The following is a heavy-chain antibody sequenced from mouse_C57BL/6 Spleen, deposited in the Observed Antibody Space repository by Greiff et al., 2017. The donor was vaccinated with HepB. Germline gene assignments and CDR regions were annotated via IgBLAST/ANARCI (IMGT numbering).Heavy chain of an antibody. CDR1: GFTFSSYA. V-gene: IGHV5-9-1*02. J-gene: IGHJ2*01. CDR3: TRDGYFHFDY. Sequence: EVNVVESGEGLVKPGGSLKLSCAASGFTFSSYAMSWVRQTPEKRLEWVAYISSGGDYIYYADTVKGRFTISRDNARNTLYLQMSSLKSEDTAMYYCTRDGYFHFDYWGQGTTLTVSS. D-gene: IGHD2-3*01. CDR2: ISSGGDYI.